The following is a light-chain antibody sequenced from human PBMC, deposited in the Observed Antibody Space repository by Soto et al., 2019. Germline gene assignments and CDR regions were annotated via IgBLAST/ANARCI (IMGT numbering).Light chain of an antibody. CDR1: TNDIGVYDF. V-gene: IGLV2-8*01. Sequence: QSALTQPPSASGSPGQSVTISCTGTTNDIGVYDFVSWYQHHPGKAPRLIIYAVVQRPSGVSDRFSGSKSGNTASLTVSGLQAADEADYFCKSYAGSNTYVFGSGTKLTVL. CDR2: AVV. J-gene: IGLJ1*01. CDR3: KSYAGSNTYV.